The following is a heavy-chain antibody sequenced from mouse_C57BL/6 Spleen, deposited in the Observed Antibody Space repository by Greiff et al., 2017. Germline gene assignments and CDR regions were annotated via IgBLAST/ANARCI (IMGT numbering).Heavy chain of an antibody. V-gene: IGHV1-55*01. J-gene: IGHJ1*03. Sequence: QVQLQQSGAELVKPGASVKMSCKASGYTFTSYWITWVKQRPGQGLEWIGDIYPGSGSTNYNEKFKRKATLTVDTSSSTAYMRLSSLPSEDSAVYYCASRPYDYDWYFDVWGTGTTVTVSS. D-gene: IGHD2-4*01. CDR2: IYPGSGST. CDR1: GYTFTSYW. CDR3: ASRPYDYDWYFDV.